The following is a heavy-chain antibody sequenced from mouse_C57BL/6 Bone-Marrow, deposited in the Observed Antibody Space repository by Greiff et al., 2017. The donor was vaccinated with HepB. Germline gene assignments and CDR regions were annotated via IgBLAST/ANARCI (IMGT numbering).Heavy chain of an antibody. D-gene: IGHD1-1*01. Sequence: QVQLQQPGAELVKPGASVKMSCKASGYTFTSYWITWVKQRPGQGLEWIGDIYPGSGSTNYNEKFKSKATLTVDTSSSTAYMQLSSLTSEDSAVYYCARHYYGSSYARDYWGQGTSVTVSS. V-gene: IGHV1-55*01. CDR3: ARHYYGSSYARDY. CDR1: GYTFTSYW. J-gene: IGHJ4*01. CDR2: IYPGSGST.